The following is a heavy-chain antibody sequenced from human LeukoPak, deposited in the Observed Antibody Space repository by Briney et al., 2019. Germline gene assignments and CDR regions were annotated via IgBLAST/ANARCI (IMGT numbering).Heavy chain of an antibody. D-gene: IGHD3-22*01. J-gene: IGHJ4*02. V-gene: IGHV1-46*01. Sequence: GASVKVSCKSSGYTFTNYYVHWVRQAPGQGLEWMGIINPSGGSTTYAQKFQGRATMTRDTSTSTVYMELSSLRSEDTAVYYCARGLDSSGYYQYWGQGTLVTVSS. CDR2: INPSGGST. CDR1: GYTFTNYY. CDR3: ARGLDSSGYYQY.